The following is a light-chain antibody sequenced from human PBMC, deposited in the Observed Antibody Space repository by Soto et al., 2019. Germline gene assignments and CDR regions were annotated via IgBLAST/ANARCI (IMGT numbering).Light chain of an antibody. Sequence: QSALTQPRSVSGSPGRPVTISCTGTSSDVGGYNYVSWYQQHPGKAPKLMIYDVTKRPSGVPDRFSGSKSGNTASLTISGLQAEDEGDYYCCSFAGIYPYVFGTGTKVTVL. J-gene: IGLJ1*01. CDR2: DVT. V-gene: IGLV2-11*01. CDR1: SSDVGGYNY. CDR3: CSFAGIYPYV.